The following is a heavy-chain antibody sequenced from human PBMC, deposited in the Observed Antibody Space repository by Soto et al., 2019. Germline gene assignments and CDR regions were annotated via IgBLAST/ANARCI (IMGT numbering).Heavy chain of an antibody. V-gene: IGHV1-69*13. CDR3: ARAAIHGSSWYFWFDP. CDR2: IISMFGTT. J-gene: IGHJ5*02. Sequence: SVKVSCKTSGGTFSRHTLNWVRQAPGQGLEWMVGIISMFGTTNYAQKFKGRVTISADESTSTAYMERSSLRSEDAAVYYCARAAIHGSSWYFWFDPWGQGTLVTVSS. CDR1: GGTFSRHT. D-gene: IGHD6-13*01.